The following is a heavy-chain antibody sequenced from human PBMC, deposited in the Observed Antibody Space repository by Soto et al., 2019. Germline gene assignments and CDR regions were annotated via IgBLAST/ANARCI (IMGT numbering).Heavy chain of an antibody. V-gene: IGHV3-33*01. CDR3: ARDGNDYGDYPNPGEPNYGMDV. J-gene: IGHJ6*02. D-gene: IGHD4-17*01. CDR1: GFTFSSYG. Sequence: QVQLVESGGGVVQPGRSLRLSCAASGFTFSSYGMHWVRQAPGKGLEWVAVIWYDGSNKYYADSVKGRFTISRDNSKNTLYLQMNSLRAEDTAVYYCARDGNDYGDYPNPGEPNYGMDVWGQGTTVTVSS. CDR2: IWYDGSNK.